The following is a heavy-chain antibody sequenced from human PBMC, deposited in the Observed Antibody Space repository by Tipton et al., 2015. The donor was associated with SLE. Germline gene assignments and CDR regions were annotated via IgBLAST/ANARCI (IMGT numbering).Heavy chain of an antibody. J-gene: IGHJ4*02. CDR2: INHSGST. CDR3: ARCTIFGVVRGSFDS. CDR1: GGSFSGYY. Sequence: TLSLTCAVYGGSFSGYYWSWIRQPPGKGLEWIGEINHSGSTNYNPTLKSRVTISVDTSKNQFSLKLSSVTAADTALYYCARCTIFGVVRGSFDSWGQGTLVTVS. D-gene: IGHD3-3*01. V-gene: IGHV4-34*01.